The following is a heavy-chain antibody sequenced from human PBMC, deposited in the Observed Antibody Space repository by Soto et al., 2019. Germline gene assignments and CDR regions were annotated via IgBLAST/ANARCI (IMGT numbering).Heavy chain of an antibody. V-gene: IGHV3-30-3*01. CDR3: ATDPVAVTGSFIDS. Sequence: XESLRLSCAASGFTFSAYAFHWVRQAPGKGLEWLSVISYDGRETHYADSVEGRFIISRDSSKKTAYLQMNSLRGDDTAVYFCATDPVAVTGSFIDSWGQGTLVTVSS. CDR1: GFTFSAYA. D-gene: IGHD2-21*02. J-gene: IGHJ4*02. CDR2: ISYDGRET.